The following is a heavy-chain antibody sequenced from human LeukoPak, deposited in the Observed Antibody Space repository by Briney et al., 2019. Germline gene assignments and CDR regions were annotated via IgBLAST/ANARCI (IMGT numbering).Heavy chain of an antibody. CDR2: INWNGDRT. CDR1: VFAFDDYG. J-gene: IGHJ4*02. CDR3: ARDPNNYGRLDY. Sequence: GGSLTLSCAASVFAFDDYGMSWVRQVPGRGLEWVSDINWNGDRTAYADSVKGRFTIYKDKAKNSLYLQMNSVRAEDTALYYCARDPNNYGRLDYWGQGTLVAVSS. D-gene: IGHD3-16*01. V-gene: IGHV3-20*04.